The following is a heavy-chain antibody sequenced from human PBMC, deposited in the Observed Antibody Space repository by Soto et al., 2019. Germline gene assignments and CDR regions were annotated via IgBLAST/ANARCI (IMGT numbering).Heavy chain of an antibody. CDR1: GGTFSRYA. Sequence: QVQLVQSGAEVKKPGSSVKVSCKASGGTFSRYAFSWVRQAPGQGLERMGGIVPIYGTRGFAQRFQGRLTIAADEPTRTAYMVLSSLRSEDTAVYYCARDLDYYGSGSHYYYGMGVWGQGTTVTVSS. D-gene: IGHD3-10*01. J-gene: IGHJ6*02. CDR3: ARDLDYYGSGSHYYYGMGV. V-gene: IGHV1-69*01. CDR2: IVPIYGTR.